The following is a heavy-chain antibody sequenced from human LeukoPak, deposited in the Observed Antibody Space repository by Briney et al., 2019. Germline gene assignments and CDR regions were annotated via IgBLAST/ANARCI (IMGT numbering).Heavy chain of an antibody. D-gene: IGHD3-3*01. CDR3: AREWPYYYYYMDV. V-gene: IGHV1-8*01. CDR2: LSPNSGKA. CDR1: GYTFTSYD. Sequence: ASVKVSCKASGYTFTSYDINWVRQATGQGLEWMGRLSPNSGKAAFAQQFQDRLTLTRNTSISTAYMELSSLTSEDTAVYYCAREWPYYYYYMDVWGKGTTVTVSS. J-gene: IGHJ6*03.